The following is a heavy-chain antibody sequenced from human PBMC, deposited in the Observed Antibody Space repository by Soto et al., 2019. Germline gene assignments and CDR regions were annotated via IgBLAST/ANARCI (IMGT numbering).Heavy chain of an antibody. CDR3: ARVPDEDYFDY. CDR2: IYYSGST. V-gene: IGHV4-59*01. Sequence: SETLSLTCTVSCGSISSDYWSWIRQPPGKGLEWIGYIYYSGSTNYNPSLKSRVTISVDTSKNQFSLKLSSVTAADTAVYYCARVPDEDYFDYWGQGTLVTVSS. J-gene: IGHJ4*02. CDR1: CGSISSDY.